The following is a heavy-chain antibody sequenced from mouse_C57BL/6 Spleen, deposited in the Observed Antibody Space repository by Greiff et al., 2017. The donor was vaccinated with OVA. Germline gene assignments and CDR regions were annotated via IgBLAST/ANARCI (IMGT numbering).Heavy chain of an antibody. Sequence: QVHVKQPGAELVKPGASVKLSCKASGYTFTSYWMHWVKQRPGQGLEWIGMIHPNSGSTNYNEKFKSKATLTVDKSSSTAYMQLSSLTSEDSAVYYCAREVDWDYFDYWGQGTTLTVSS. D-gene: IGHD4-1*01. CDR3: AREVDWDYFDY. J-gene: IGHJ2*01. CDR2: IHPNSGST. V-gene: IGHV1-64*01. CDR1: GYTFTSYW.